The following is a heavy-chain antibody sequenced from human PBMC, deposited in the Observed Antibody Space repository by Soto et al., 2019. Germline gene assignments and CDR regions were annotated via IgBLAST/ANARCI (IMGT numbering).Heavy chain of an antibody. CDR2: MNPNSGNT. Sequence: QVQLVQSGAEVKKPGASVKVSCKASGYTFTSYDINWVRQATGQGLEWMGWMNPNSGNTGYAQKFQGRVTMTRNTCRSTADMALSSLRSEDTAVYDCARALFGGEALAGALCAFDIWGQGTMVTVSS. CDR1: GYTFTSYD. J-gene: IGHJ3*02. V-gene: IGHV1-8*01. D-gene: IGHD6-19*01. CDR3: ARALFGGEALAGALCAFDI.